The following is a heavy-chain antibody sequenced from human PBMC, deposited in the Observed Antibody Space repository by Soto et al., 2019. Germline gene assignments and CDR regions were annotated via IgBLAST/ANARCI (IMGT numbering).Heavy chain of an antibody. CDR1: GGSFSGYY. J-gene: IGHJ4*02. D-gene: IGHD4-4*01. CDR2: INHRGST. Sequence: QVQLQQSGPGLLKPSETLSLTCAVYGGSFSGYYWTWIRQPAGKGLEWIGEINHRGSTNYNPSLKSRVTMSVDTSKIQFSLKLTSVTAADTAVYYCARTFDYRNYYSPYWGQGTLVTVSS. CDR3: ARTFDYRNYYSPY. V-gene: IGHV4-34*01.